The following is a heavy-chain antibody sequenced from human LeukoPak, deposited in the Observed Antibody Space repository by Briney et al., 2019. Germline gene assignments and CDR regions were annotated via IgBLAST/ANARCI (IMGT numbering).Heavy chain of an antibody. CDR1: RFSFSNYG. Sequence: PGGSLRLSCAASRFSFSNYGMHWVRQAPGKGLEWVAVISSDGRDKHHADSVKGRFTISRDNSKNTLYLQMNSLRDEDTALYYCAKDKAAGPAAYYFDYWGQGTLVTVSS. CDR3: AKDKAAGPAAYYFDY. J-gene: IGHJ4*02. D-gene: IGHD2-15*01. CDR2: ISSDGRDK. V-gene: IGHV3-30*18.